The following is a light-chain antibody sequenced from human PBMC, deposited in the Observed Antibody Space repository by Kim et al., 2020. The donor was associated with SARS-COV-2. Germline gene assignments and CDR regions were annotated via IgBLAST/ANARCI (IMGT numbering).Light chain of an antibody. CDR1: TNDVGGYTS. CDR3: SSYTTSSTFAV. Sequence: QSITISCAGTTNDVGGYTSVSWYQQHPGKPPKLMIYDVSWRPSGVSNRFSGSKSGNTASLTISGLQAEDEADYYCSSYTTSSTFAVFGGGTRLTVL. CDR2: DVS. V-gene: IGLV2-14*03. J-gene: IGLJ3*02.